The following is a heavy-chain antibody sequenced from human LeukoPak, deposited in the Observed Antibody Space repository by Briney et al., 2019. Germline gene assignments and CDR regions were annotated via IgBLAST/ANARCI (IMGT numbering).Heavy chain of an antibody. Sequence: SETLSLTCTVSGGSISSYYWSWIRQPAGKGLEWIGRIYTSGSTNYNPSLKSRVTMSVDSSKNQFSLKLSSVTAADTAVYYCARAGLVNWNQYYFDHWGQGTLVTVSS. CDR3: ARAGLVNWNQYYFDH. D-gene: IGHD1-1*01. V-gene: IGHV4-4*07. J-gene: IGHJ4*02. CDR1: GGSISSYY. CDR2: IYTSGST.